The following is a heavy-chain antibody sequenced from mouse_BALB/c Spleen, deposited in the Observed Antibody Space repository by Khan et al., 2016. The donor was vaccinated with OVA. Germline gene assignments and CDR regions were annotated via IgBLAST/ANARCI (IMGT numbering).Heavy chain of an antibody. Sequence: VQLQESGAELMKPGASVKISCKATGYTFRSYWIEWVKQRPGHGLEWIGEFLPGRGTINYNEKFRGKATFTAETSTNIAYMQLNSLTSEDSAVFYCARGAGTTYGMDYWGQGTSVTVSS. CDR3: ARGAGTTYGMDY. CDR2: FLPGRGTI. V-gene: IGHV1-9*01. J-gene: IGHJ4*01. CDR1: GYTFRSYW. D-gene: IGHD4-1*01.